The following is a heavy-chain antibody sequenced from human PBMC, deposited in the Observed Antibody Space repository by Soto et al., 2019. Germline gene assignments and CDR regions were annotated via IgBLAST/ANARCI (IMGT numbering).Heavy chain of an antibody. J-gene: IGHJ5*02. Sequence: SETLSLTCTVSGGSISSSSYYWGWIRQPPGKGLEWIGSTYYSGSTYYNPSLKSRVTISVDTSKNQFSLKLSSVTAADTAVYYCAREATYANWFDPWGQGTLVTVSS. V-gene: IGHV4-39*07. CDR3: AREATYANWFDP. CDR2: TYYSGST. CDR1: GGSISSSSYY. D-gene: IGHD2-2*01.